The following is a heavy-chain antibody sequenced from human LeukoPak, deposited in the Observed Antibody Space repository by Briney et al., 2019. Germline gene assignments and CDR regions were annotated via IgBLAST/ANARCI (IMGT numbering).Heavy chain of an antibody. CDR3: ASLSWYVPFDY. CDR1: GFTFSSYS. J-gene: IGHJ4*02. V-gene: IGHV3-48*04. CDR2: ISSSSSTI. D-gene: IGHD6-13*01. Sequence: PGGSLRLSCAASGFTFSSYSMNWVRQAPGKGLEWVSYISSSSSTIYYADSVKGRLTISRDNAKNSLYLQMNSLRAEDTAVYYCASLSWYVPFDYWGQGTLVTVSS.